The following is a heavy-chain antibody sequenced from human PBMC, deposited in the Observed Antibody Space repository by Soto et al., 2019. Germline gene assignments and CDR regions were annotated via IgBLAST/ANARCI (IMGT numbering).Heavy chain of an antibody. CDR1: GFSLSTSGVG. V-gene: IGHV2-5*02. J-gene: IGHJ4*02. Sequence: QITLKESGPTLVKPTQTLTLTCTFSGFSLSTSGVGVGWIRQPPGKALEWLAVIYWDDSKTYSPSLKSRLTITKDTSRDHVVLTMTNMDPVDTATYYCAHKGSGSRAIHYWGQGALVTVSS. CDR2: IYWDDSK. CDR3: AHKGSGSRAIHY. D-gene: IGHD3-10*01.